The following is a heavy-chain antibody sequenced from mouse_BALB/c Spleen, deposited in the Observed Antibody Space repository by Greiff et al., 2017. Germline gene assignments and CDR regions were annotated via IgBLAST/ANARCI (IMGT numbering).Heavy chain of an antibody. CDR2: IDPSDSET. CDR3: ARGEYLDY. V-gene: IGHV1S126*01. CDR1: GYSFTSYW. Sequence: QVQLQQSGPQLVRPGASVKISCKASGYSFTSYWMHWVKQRPGQGLEWIGMIDPSDSETRLNQKFKDKATLTVDKSSSTAYMQLSSPTSEDSAVYYCARGEYLDYWGQGTTLTVSS. J-gene: IGHJ2*01. D-gene: IGHD2-10*02.